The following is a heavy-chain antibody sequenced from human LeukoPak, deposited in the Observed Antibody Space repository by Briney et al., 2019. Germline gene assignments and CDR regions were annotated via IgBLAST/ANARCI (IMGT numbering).Heavy chain of an antibody. CDR1: GFSFSDNY. V-gene: IGHV3-11*06. CDR3: ARESDSSSCMDY. D-gene: IGHD6-13*01. J-gene: IGHJ4*02. CDR2: ISSSGHYT. Sequence: PGGSLRLSCAVSGFSFSDNYMSWIRQAPGKGLEWVSYISSSGHYTNYADSVKGRFTISRDNSKNTLYLQMNSLRAEDTAVYYCARESDSSSCMDYWGQGTLVTVSS.